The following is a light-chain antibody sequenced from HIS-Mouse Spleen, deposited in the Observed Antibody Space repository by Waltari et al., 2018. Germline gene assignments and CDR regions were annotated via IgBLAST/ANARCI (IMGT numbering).Light chain of an antibody. CDR3: SSYAGSNHVV. V-gene: IGLV2-8*01. Sequence: QSALTQPPSASGSPGQSVTISCTGTSNDVGGYNYVSWYQQHPGKAPKLMIYEVSKRPSGVPDRFSGSKSGNTASLTVSGLQAEDEADYYCSSYAGSNHVVFGGGTKLTVL. CDR2: EVS. J-gene: IGLJ2*01. CDR1: SNDVGGYNY.